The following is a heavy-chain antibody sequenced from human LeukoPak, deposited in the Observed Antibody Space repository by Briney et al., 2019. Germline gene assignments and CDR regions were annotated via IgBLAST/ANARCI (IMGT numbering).Heavy chain of an antibody. CDR1: GGTFSSYA. CDR2: IIPIFGTA. V-gene: IGHV1-69*01. CDR3: ARDGSAAMAHYFGY. D-gene: IGHD5-18*01. J-gene: IGHJ4*02. Sequence: GSSVKVSCKASGGTFSSYAISWVRQAPGQGLEWMGGIIPIFGTANYAQKFQGRVTITADESTSTAYMELSSLRSEDTAVYYCARDGSAAMAHYFGYWGQGTLVTVSS.